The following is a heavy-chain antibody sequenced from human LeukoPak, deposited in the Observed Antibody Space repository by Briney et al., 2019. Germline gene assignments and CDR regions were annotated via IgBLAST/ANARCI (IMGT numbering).Heavy chain of an antibody. J-gene: IGHJ5*02. CDR1: GGSISRYY. CDR3: ARDLRQQLVNNWFDP. CDR2: IYYSGST. D-gene: IGHD6-13*01. Sequence: SVTLSLTCTVSGGSISRYYWNWFRQPPGKGLEWIGYIYYSGSTNYNPSLKSRVTISIDMSKNQFSLKLYSVTTADTAVYYCARDLRQQLVNNWFDPWGQGTLVTVSS. V-gene: IGHV4-59*01.